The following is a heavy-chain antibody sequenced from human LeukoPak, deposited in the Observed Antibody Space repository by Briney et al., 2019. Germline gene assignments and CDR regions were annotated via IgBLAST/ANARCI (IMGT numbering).Heavy chain of an antibody. D-gene: IGHD3-10*01. Sequence: SETLSLTCTVSGGSISSYYWSWIRQPPGKGLEWIGYVYDSGSTNYNPSLKSRVTISVDTSKNQFSLKLSSVTAADTAVYYCASGIRFGELVHYYYYMDVWGKGTTVTVSS. J-gene: IGHJ6*03. CDR1: GGSISSYY. V-gene: IGHV4-59*01. CDR3: ASGIRFGELVHYYYYMDV. CDR2: VYDSGST.